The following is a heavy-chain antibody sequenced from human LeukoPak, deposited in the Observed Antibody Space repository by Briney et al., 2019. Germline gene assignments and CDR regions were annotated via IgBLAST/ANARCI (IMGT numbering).Heavy chain of an antibody. CDR3: VKDFGRVRGTPDS. D-gene: IGHD3-16*01. CDR2: ISGSGNGFSI. Sequence: GGSLRLSCSASGFVFSIYTMYWVRQTPGKGLEYVSTISGSGNGFSIYYADSVKGRFTISRDDSKSILYLQMNGLRSEDTAVYYCVKDFGRVRGTPDSWGQGTLVTVSS. CDR1: GFVFSIYT. V-gene: IGHV3-64D*06. J-gene: IGHJ4*02.